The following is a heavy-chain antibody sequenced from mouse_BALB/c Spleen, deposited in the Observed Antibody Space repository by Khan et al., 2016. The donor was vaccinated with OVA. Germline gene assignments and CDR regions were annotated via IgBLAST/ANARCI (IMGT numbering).Heavy chain of an antibody. J-gene: IGHJ2*01. CDR1: GFSLTNYA. D-gene: IGHD2-4*01. CDR2: IWAGGST. CDR3: ARAWVSTTDTFDY. V-gene: IGHV2-9*02. Sequence: QVQLKQSGPGLVAPSQSLSITCTVSGFSLTNYAVHWVRQPPGKGLEWLGVIWAGGSTNYNSALLSRLSISKDNSKSQVFLKMNSMQTDDTALYYCARAWVSTTDTFDYWGQGTTLTVSS.